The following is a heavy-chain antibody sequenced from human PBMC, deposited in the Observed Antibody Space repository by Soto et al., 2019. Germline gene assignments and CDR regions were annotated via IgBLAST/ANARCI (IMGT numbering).Heavy chain of an antibody. CDR3: ARGHSTDCSNGVCSFFYNHEMDV. CDR2: INPKSGGT. CDR1: GYSFTDYH. V-gene: IGHV1-2*04. J-gene: IGHJ6*02. D-gene: IGHD2-8*01. Sequence: ASVKVSFKASGYSFTDYHIHWVRQAPGQGLEWLGRINPKSGGTSTAQKFQGWVTMTRDRSISTVYMELTRLRSDDTAVYFCARGHSTDCSNGVCSFFYNHEMDVWGQGTTVTVSS.